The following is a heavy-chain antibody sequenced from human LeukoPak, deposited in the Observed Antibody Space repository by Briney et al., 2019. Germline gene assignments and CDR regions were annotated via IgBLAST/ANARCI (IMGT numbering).Heavy chain of an antibody. D-gene: IGHD3-10*01. CDR2: ISAYNGNT. J-gene: IGHJ3*02. CDR3: ARDMVLDAFDI. CDR1: GYTFTGYY. Sequence: ASVKVSCKASGYTFTGYYMHWVRQAPGQGLEWMGWISAYNGNTNYAQKLQGRVTMTTDTSTSTAYMELRSLRSDDTAVYYCARDMVLDAFDIWGQGTMVTVSS. V-gene: IGHV1-18*04.